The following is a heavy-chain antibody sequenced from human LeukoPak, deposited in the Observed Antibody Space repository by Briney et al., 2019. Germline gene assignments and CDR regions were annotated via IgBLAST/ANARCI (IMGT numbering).Heavy chain of an antibody. CDR2: IYHSGST. Sequence: SETLSLTCIVSGYSLSSGYYWGWIRQPPGKGLEWIGSIYHSGSTYYNPSLKSRVTISVDTSKNQFALKLSSVTAADTAVYYYARAGVIKFGGVIVWPDDYYYYMAVWGKGTTVTVSS. CDR1: GYSLSSGYY. CDR3: ARAGVIKFGGVIVWPDDYYYYMAV. V-gene: IGHV4-38-2*02. J-gene: IGHJ6*03. D-gene: IGHD3-16*02.